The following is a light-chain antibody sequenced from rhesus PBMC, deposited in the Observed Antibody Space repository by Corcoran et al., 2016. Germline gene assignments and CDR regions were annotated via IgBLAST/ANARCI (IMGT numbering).Light chain of an antibody. Sequence: QAAPTQSPSVSGSPEQSVTISCTGTSSDIGGYNRVSWYQQHPGKAPKLMIYEVSTPPSGVSDRFSGSKCGNTASLTISWRQAAAEADDYSISYASSSTFSTFGAGTRLTVL. CDR2: EVS. V-gene: IGLV2-13*03. J-gene: IGLJ1*01. CDR3: ISYASSSTFST. CDR1: SSDIGGYNR.